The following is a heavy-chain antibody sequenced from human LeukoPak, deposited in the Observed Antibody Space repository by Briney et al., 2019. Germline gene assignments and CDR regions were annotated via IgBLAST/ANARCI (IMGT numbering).Heavy chain of an antibody. Sequence: GGSLRLSCAASGFTFSSYDMHWVRQATGEGLEWVSAIGTAGDTYYPGSVKGRFTISRENAKNSLYLQMNSLRAGDTAVYYCARGRRAYDSSGYNDGEYFQHWGQGTLVTVSS. CDR3: ARGRRAYDSSGYNDGEYFQH. CDR2: IGTAGDT. J-gene: IGHJ1*01. V-gene: IGHV3-13*01. D-gene: IGHD3-22*01. CDR1: GFTFSSYD.